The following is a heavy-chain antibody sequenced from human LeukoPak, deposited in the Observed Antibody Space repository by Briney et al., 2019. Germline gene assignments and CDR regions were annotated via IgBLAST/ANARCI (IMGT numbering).Heavy chain of an antibody. D-gene: IGHD2-21*02. CDR2: IYYSGST. CDR1: GGSISSYY. J-gene: IGHJ5*02. Sequence: SETLSLTCTVSGGSISSYYWSWIRQPPGKGLEWIGYIYYSGSTNYNPSLRSRVTISVDTSKNQFSLKLSSVTAADTAVYYCARDRRGLAYCGGDCYWFDPWGQGTLVTVSS. V-gene: IGHV4-59*01. CDR3: ARDRRGLAYCGGDCYWFDP.